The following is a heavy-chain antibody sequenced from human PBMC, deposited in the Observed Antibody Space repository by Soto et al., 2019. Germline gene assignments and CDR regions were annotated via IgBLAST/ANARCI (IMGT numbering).Heavy chain of an antibody. CDR3: AKGYSGRYRWSNNYYYYGMDV. J-gene: IGHJ6*02. CDR1: GFTFSSYA. CDR2: ISGSGGST. D-gene: IGHD1-26*01. Sequence: PGGSLRLSCAASGFTFSSYAMSWVRQAPGKGLEWVSAISGSGGSTYYADSVKGRFTISGDNSKNTLYLQMNSLRAEDTAVYYCAKGYSGRYRWSNNYYYYGMDVWGQGTTVTVSS. V-gene: IGHV3-23*01.